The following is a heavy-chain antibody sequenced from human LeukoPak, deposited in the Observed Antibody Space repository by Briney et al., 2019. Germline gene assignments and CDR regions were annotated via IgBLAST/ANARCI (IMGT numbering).Heavy chain of an antibody. CDR3: ARDSIWFGELLRNYYYVMDV. D-gene: IGHD3-10*01. CDR1: GFTFSSYG. CDR2: IWYDGSNK. Sequence: PGGSLRLSCAASGFTFSSYGMHWVRQAPGKGLEWVAVIWYDGSNKYYADSVKGRFTISRDNSKNTLYLQMNSLRAEDTAVYYCARDSIWFGELLRNYYYVMDVWGQGTTVTVSS. J-gene: IGHJ6*02. V-gene: IGHV3-33*01.